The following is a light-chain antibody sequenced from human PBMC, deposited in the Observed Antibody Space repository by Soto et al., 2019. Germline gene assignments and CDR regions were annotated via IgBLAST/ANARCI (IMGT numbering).Light chain of an antibody. Sequence: IQMTQSPSTLSASVGDRVTITCRASQSISSWLAWYQQKPGKAPKLLIFDASTLESGVPGRFSGSGVGTHFTLTISGLQPEDFATYHCQHYNSYSRAFAQGTKVDIK. CDR3: QHYNSYSRA. CDR2: DAS. CDR1: QSISSW. V-gene: IGKV1-5*01. J-gene: IGKJ1*01.